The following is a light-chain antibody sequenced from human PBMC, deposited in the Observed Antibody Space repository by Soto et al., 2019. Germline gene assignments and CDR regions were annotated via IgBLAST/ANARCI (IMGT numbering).Light chain of an antibody. J-gene: IGKJ1*01. CDR3: QQYNNWPWT. Sequence: EIVMTQSPATLSVSPGGRATLSCRASQSISDTLAWYQQKPGQAPRLLIYSASRRATGFPARFSGSGSGTDFTLTISSLPSEDFAVYYCQQYNNWPWTFGQGTKVDIK. V-gene: IGKV3-15*01. CDR2: SAS. CDR1: QSISDT.